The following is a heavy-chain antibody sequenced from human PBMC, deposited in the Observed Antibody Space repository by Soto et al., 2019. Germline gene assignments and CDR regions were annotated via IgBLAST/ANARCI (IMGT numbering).Heavy chain of an antibody. V-gene: IGHV4-31*03. Sequence: LSLTCTVSGVSISSGGYYWSWIRQHPGKGLEWIGYIYYSGSTYYNPSLKSRVTISVDTSKNQFSLKLSSVTAADTAVYYCARGDTSSSSEAEDYWGQGTLVTVSS. D-gene: IGHD6-6*01. CDR1: GVSISSGGYY. CDR3: ARGDTSSSSEAEDY. J-gene: IGHJ4*02. CDR2: IYYSGST.